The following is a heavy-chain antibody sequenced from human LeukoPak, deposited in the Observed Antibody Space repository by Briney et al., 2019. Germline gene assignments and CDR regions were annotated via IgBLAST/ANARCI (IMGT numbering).Heavy chain of an antibody. V-gene: IGHV4-34*01. J-gene: IGHJ4*02. CDR3: GXXXXXXXXXXDPFDY. CDR2: INHSGST. Sequence: XGGSLXXYYWSWIRQPPGKGLEWIGEINHSGSTYYNPSLKRRVTISVDTXKNQFSLKLSSVTAADTAVYYCGXXXXXXXXXXDPFDYWGQGTLVTVSS. CDR1: GGSLXXYY.